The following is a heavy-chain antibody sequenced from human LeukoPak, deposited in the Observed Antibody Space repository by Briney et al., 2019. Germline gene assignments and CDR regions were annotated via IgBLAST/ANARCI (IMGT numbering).Heavy chain of an antibody. V-gene: IGHV5-51*01. D-gene: IGHD3-10*01. CDR2: IYFGDFET. J-gene: IGHJ5*02. Sequence: GESLKISCKASGHTFTNYWIGWVRQMPGKGLEWMGFIYFGDFETRYRPSFQGQVIISADKSISAAYLQWSSLKASDTAIYYCARQCCRGASPGFDPWGQGTLVTVSS. CDR1: GHTFTNYW. CDR3: ARQCCRGASPGFDP.